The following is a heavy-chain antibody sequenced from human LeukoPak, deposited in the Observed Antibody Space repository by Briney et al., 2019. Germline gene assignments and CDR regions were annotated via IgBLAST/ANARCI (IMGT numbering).Heavy chain of an antibody. CDR3: ARPASAYSGYDSFDY. J-gene: IGHJ4*02. D-gene: IGHD5-12*01. CDR2: IYPGDSDT. Sequence: GESLQISCKGSGYSFTSYWIGGGRPLPGKGLEWMGTIYPGDSDTRESTSLQGQVTISADKSISTAYLQWSSLKASDTAMYYCARPASAYSGYDSFDYWGQGTLVTVSS. CDR1: GYSFTSYW. V-gene: IGHV5-51*01.